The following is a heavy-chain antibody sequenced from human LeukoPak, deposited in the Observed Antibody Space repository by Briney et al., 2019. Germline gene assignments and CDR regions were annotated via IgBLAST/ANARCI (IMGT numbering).Heavy chain of an antibody. J-gene: IGHJ3*02. V-gene: IGHV3-9*01. CDR3: ARIAVATYDAFDI. D-gene: IGHD6-19*01. CDR2: ISWNSGSI. Sequence: GRSLRLSCAASGFTFDDYATHWVRQAPGKGLEWVSGISWNSGSIGYADSVKGRFTISRDNAKDSLYLQMNSLRAEDTALYYCARIAVATYDAFDIWGQGTMVTVSS. CDR1: GFTFDDYA.